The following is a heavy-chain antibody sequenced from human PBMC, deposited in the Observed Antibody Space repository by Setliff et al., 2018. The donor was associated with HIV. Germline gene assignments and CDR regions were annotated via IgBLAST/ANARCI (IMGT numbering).Heavy chain of an antibody. D-gene: IGHD3-3*01. Sequence: ASVKVSCKASGYTFTNYAINWVRQAPGQGLEWMGRISPNYGGTHYPQKFQGRVTLTSDTSISTAYMELSGLTSDDTAVYYCATPDYNFLRGVNVWYFDYWGQGTLVTVSS. CDR1: GYTFTNYA. CDR2: ISPNYGGT. J-gene: IGHJ4*02. CDR3: ATPDYNFLRGVNVWYFDY. V-gene: IGHV1-2*06.